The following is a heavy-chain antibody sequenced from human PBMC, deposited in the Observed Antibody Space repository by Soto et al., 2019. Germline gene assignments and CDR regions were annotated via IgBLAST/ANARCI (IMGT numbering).Heavy chain of an antibody. Sequence: PSQTLSLTCVISRDSVSSNSPAWNWIRQSPSRGLEWLGRTYYRSKWYNDYAVVVKSRLTITPDTSKNQFSLQLNSVTPEDTAVYYCARAIGPMLFDVWGQGTMVTVSS. CDR3: ARAIGPMLFDV. CDR2: TYYRSKWYN. D-gene: IGHD2-8*01. V-gene: IGHV6-1*01. J-gene: IGHJ3*01. CDR1: RDSVSSNSPA.